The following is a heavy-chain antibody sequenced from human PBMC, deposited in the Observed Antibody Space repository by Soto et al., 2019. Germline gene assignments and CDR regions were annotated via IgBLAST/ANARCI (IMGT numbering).Heavy chain of an antibody. CDR3: ARGHSGSFVSTFDY. CDR2: IIPIFGTA. V-gene: IGHV1-69*13. J-gene: IGHJ4*02. D-gene: IGHD1-26*01. CDR1: GGTFSSYS. Sequence: SVKVSCKASGGTFSSYSISWVRQAPGQGLEWMGGIIPIFGTANYAQKFQGRVTITADESTSTAYLELSSLRSEDTAVYYCARGHSGSFVSTFDYWGQGTLVTVSS.